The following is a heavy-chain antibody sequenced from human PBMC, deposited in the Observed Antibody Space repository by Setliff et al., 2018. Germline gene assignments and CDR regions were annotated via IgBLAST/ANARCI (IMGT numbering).Heavy chain of an antibody. J-gene: IGHJ1*01. V-gene: IGHV4-39*07. D-gene: IGHD3-10*01. CDR3: ARVDFTMIQGVIGH. CDR2: VYYSGYT. Sequence: PSETLSLTCTVSGGSVSSASHYWGWIRQAPGKGMERIGGVYYSGYTYYKPSLQSRVTMSVDTSKNQFSLKLTSVTAADTAVYYCARVDFTMIQGVIGHWGQGTLVTVSS. CDR1: GGSVSSASHY.